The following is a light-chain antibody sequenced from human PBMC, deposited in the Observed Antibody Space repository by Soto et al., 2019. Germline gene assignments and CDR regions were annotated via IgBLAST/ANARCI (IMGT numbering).Light chain of an antibody. CDR2: AAS. CDR1: QGISTY. CDR3: QQYNSYSWT. J-gene: IGKJ1*01. Sequence: DILLTPSPCSQAAALGARVAITCRASQGISTYLNWYQQKPGKAPKLLIYAASSLQSGVPSRFSGSASGTEFTLTISSLQPEDFATYYCQQYNSYSWTFGQGTKVDIK. V-gene: IGKV1-16*01.